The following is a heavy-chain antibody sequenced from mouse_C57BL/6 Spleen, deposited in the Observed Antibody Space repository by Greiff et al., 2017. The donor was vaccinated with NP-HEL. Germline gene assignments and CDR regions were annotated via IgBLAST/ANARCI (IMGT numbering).Heavy chain of an antibody. D-gene: IGHD2-5*01. CDR2: IDPENGDT. V-gene: IGHV14-4*01. Sequence: EVQLQQSGAELVRPGASVKLSCTASGFNIKDDYMHWVKQRPEQGLEWIGWIDPENGDTEYASKFQGKATITADTSSNTAYLQLSSLTSEDTAVYYCTSYSNYGGYFDVWGTGTTVTVSS. J-gene: IGHJ1*03. CDR3: TSYSNYGGYFDV. CDR1: GFNIKDDY.